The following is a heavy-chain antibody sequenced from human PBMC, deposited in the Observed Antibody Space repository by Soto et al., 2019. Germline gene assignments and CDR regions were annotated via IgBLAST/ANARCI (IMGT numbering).Heavy chain of an antibody. CDR3: ARGPGGPDGPGDY. CDR1: GYTFTSYA. Sequence: QVQLVQSGAEEKKPGASVKVSCKASGYTFTSYAMHWVRQAPGQRLEWMGWINAGNGNTKYSQKFQGRVTITRDTSANTAYMELSSLRFEDTAVYYCARGPGGPDGPGDYWGQGTLVTVSS. J-gene: IGHJ4*02. CDR2: INAGNGNT. D-gene: IGHD2-15*01. V-gene: IGHV1-3*05.